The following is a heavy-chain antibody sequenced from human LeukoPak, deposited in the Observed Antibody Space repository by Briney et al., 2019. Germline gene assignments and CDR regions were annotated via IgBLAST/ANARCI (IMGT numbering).Heavy chain of an antibody. V-gene: IGHV1-46*01. Sequence: ASVKVSCKASGYTFTGYYMHWVRQAPGQGLEWMGIINPSGGSTSYAQKFQGRVTMTRDTSTSTVYMELSSLRSEDTAVYYCVRDGSSRGAHYYDSSGYYNWFDLWGQGTLVTVSS. D-gene: IGHD3-22*01. J-gene: IGHJ5*02. CDR2: INPSGGST. CDR1: GYTFTGYY. CDR3: VRDGSSRGAHYYDSSGYYNWFDL.